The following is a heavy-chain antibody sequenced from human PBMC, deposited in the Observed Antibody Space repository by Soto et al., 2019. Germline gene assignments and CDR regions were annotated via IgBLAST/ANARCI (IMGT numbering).Heavy chain of an antibody. Sequence: ASVKVSCKASGYTFTSYGISWVRQAPGQGLEWMGWISAYNGNTNYAQKLQGRVTMTTDTSTSTAYMELRSLRSDDTAVYYCARYYDFWSGYYTGIKFDYWGQGTLVTVSS. CDR1: GYTFTSYG. J-gene: IGHJ4*02. D-gene: IGHD3-3*01. CDR3: ARYYDFWSGYYTGIKFDY. V-gene: IGHV1-18*04. CDR2: ISAYNGNT.